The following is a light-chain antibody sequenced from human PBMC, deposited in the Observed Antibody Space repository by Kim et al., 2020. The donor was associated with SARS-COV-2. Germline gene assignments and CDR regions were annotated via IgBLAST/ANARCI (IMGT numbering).Light chain of an antibody. J-gene: IGKJ4*01. CDR1: QDIGSA. CDR3: QQFSTYPLS. CDR2: HAS. Sequence: AIQLTQSPSSLSASVRDRVTITCRASQDIGSALAWYQQKPGKAPNLLIYHASSLKSGVPSRFSGSGSGTDFTLTISSLQSEDFATYYCQQFSTYPLSFGGGTKVDIK. V-gene: IGKV1-13*02.